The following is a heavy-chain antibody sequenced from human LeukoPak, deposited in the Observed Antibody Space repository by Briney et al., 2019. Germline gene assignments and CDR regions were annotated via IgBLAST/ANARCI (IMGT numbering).Heavy chain of an antibody. CDR1: GGSISSYY. CDR2: IYTSGST. V-gene: IGHV4-4*09. J-gene: IGHJ5*02. CDR3: ARLQDDFWGGYYTGSNWFDP. Sequence: SETLSLTCTVSGGSISSYYWSWIRQPPGKGLEWIGYIYTSGSTNYNPSLKSRVTISVDTSKNQLSLKLSSVTAADTAVYYCARLQDDFWGGYYTGSNWFDPWGQGTLVTVSS. D-gene: IGHD3-3*01.